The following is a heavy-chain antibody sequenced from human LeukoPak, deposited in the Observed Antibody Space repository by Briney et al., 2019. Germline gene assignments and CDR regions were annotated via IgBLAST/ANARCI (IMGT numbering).Heavy chain of an antibody. CDR3: ARETAAGFDY. J-gene: IGHJ4*02. D-gene: IGHD6-13*01. CDR1: GFTFSSYS. Sequence: GGSLRLSCAASGFTFSSYSMTWVRQAPGKGLEWVSVVGGSGGSTYYADSVKGRFAISRDNSKNTLYLQMNSLRAEDTAVYYCARETAAGFDYWGQGTLVTVSS. CDR2: VGGSGGST. V-gene: IGHV3-23*01.